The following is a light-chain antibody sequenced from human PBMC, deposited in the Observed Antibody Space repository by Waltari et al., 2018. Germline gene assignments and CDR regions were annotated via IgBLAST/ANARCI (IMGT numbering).Light chain of an antibody. CDR2: GVS. V-gene: IGLV2-14*01. CDR3: NSFTSRTTYV. Sequence: QSALTQPASVSGSPGQSITISCTGTSSDIGPYNYVSWYQQHPGKAPKVMIYGVSNRPSGVSNRFSGSKSGNTASLTISGLQAEDEADYYCNSFTSRTTYVFGTGTKVTVL. CDR1: SSDIGPYNY. J-gene: IGLJ1*01.